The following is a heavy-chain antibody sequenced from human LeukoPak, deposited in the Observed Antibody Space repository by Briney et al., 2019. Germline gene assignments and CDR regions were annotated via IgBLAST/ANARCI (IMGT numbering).Heavy chain of an antibody. D-gene: IGHD6-13*01. V-gene: IGHV4-39*01. CDR1: GGSISSSSYY. J-gene: IGHJ4*02. CDR2: IYYSGST. Sequence: SETLSLTCTVSGGSISSSSYYWGWIRQPPGKGLEWIGSIYYSGSTYYNPSLKSRVTISVDTPKNQFSLKLSSVTAADTAVYYCARDSSSSWYSGASDYWGQGTLVTVSS. CDR3: ARDSSSSWYSGASDY.